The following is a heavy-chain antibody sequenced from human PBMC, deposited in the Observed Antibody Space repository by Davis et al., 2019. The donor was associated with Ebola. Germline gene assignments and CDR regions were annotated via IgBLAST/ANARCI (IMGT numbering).Heavy chain of an antibody. CDR2: IKSKTDGGTT. Sequence: GESLKISCAASGFTFSSYAMSWVRQAPGKGLEWVGRIKSKTDGGTTDYAAPVKGRFTISRDDSKNTLYLQMNSLKTEDTAVYYCTHTKFDYWGQGTLVTVSS. V-gene: IGHV3-15*01. J-gene: IGHJ4*02. CDR3: THTKFDY. CDR1: GFTFSSYA.